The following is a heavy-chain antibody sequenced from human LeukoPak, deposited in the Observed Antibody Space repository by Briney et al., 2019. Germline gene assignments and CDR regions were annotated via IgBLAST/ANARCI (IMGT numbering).Heavy chain of an antibody. CDR3: ARLTSTLGYCSGGSCSGKGYFDY. CDR2: INHSGST. CDR1: GGSFSGYY. D-gene: IGHD2-15*01. Sequence: SETLSLTCAVYGGSFSGYYWSWIRQPPGKGLEWIGEINHSGSTNYNPSLESRVTISVGTSKNQFSLKLSSVTAADTAVYYCARLTSTLGYCSGGSCSGKGYFDYWGQGTLVTVSS. J-gene: IGHJ4*02. V-gene: IGHV4-34*01.